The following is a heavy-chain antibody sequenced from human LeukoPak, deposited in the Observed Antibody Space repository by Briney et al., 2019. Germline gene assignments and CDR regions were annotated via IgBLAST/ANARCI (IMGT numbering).Heavy chain of an antibody. J-gene: IGHJ5*02. Sequence: GGSLRLSCAASGFTFSSSAMSWVRQAPGTGLVWVSRIHPDGSITTYADSVKGRFTISRDNAKNTLYLQMNSLRAEDTAVYYCAPQQTYSPYNWFDPWGQGTLVTVSS. V-gene: IGHV3-74*03. CDR1: GFTFSSSA. CDR3: APQQTYSPYNWFDP. D-gene: IGHD5-12*01. CDR2: IHPDGSIT.